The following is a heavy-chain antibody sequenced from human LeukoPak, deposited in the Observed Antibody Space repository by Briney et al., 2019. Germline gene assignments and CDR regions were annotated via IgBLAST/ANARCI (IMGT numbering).Heavy chain of an antibody. CDR1: GCRFTSYW. J-gene: IGHJ6*03. V-gene: IGHV5-51*01. D-gene: IGHD6-13*01. CDR3: ARHIAAAARTYYYYYMDV. CDR2: IYPCDSAT. Sequence: GGSLKISCKGSGCRFTSYWIGWVRQMPGKGLEGMGIIYPCDSATRYSPSFQGQVPISADKSISTAYLQCSSLKASDTAMYYCARHIAAAARTYYYYYMDVWGKGTTVTVSS.